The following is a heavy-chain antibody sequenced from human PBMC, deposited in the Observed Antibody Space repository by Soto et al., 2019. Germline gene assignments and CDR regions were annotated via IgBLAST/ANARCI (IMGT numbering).Heavy chain of an antibody. D-gene: IGHD3-22*01. CDR3: TRDPRNYYDSIGSANWFDP. J-gene: IGHJ5*02. V-gene: IGHV3-73*01. CDR1: GFTFSGSA. Sequence: QAGGSLRLSCAASGFTFSGSAMHWVRQASGKGLEWVGRIRSKTNSYATAYAASVKGRFTISRDDSKDTAYLQMNSLKTEDTAVYYCTRDPRNYYDSIGSANWFDPWGQGTLVTVSS. CDR2: IRSKTNSYAT.